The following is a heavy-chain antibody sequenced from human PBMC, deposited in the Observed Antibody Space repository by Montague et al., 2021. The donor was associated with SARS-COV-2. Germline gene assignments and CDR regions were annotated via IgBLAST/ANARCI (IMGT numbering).Heavy chain of an antibody. V-gene: IGHV4-34*01. J-gene: IGHJ6*02. CDR2: IYYSGST. Sequence: SETLSLTCAVYGGSFSGYYWSWIRQPPGKGLEWIGSIYYSGSTYYNPSLKSRVTISVDTSKNQFSLKLSSVTAADTAVYYCARHTVRDTYYDFWSGYSLDYYYYYCMDVWGQGTTVTVSS. D-gene: IGHD3-3*01. CDR1: GGSFSGYY. CDR3: ARHTVRDTYYDFWSGYSLDYYYYYCMDV.